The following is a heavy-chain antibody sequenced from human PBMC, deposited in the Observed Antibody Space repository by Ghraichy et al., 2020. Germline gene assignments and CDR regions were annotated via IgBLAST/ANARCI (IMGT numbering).Heavy chain of an antibody. CDR1: GGSISTYF. J-gene: IGHJ6*02. D-gene: IGHD1-26*01. CDR2: VHYSGTA. Sequence: SQTRSLTCSVSGGSISTYFWTWIRQPPGKGLEWIAYVHYSGTANYNPSLKSRVTISLDTSKKQFSLQLNSVTAADTAVYYCARVVIGATIRYGMDVWGQGTTVTVSS. V-gene: IGHV4-59*01. CDR3: ARVVIGATIRYGMDV.